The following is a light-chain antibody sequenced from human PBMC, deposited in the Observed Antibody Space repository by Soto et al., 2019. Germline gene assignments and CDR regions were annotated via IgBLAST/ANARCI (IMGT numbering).Light chain of an antibody. V-gene: IGKV1-39*01. CDR3: HQSYSLPQT. CDR2: AAS. Sequence: IQLTQSPSSLSASVGDRVTITCRASEAIRSALGWYQQKPGKVPKLLIYAASILQSGVPSRFSGTGSGTDFTLTISILQPEDFATYFCHQSYSLPQTFGQGTKLEIK. J-gene: IGKJ2*01. CDR1: EAIRSA.